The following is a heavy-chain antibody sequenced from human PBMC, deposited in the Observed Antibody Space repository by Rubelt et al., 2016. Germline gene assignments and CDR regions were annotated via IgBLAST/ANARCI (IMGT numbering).Heavy chain of an antibody. V-gene: IGHV3-48*04. CDR3: ARDSKQWLLGY. CDR1: GFTFSSYS. CDR2: ISSSSSTI. Sequence: EVQLVESGGGLVQPGGSLRLSCAASGFTFSSYSKNWVRQAPGKGLEWVSYISSSSSTIYYADSVEGRFTISRDNAKNSLYLQMNSLRAEDTAVYYCARDSKQWLLGYWGQGTLVTVSS. D-gene: IGHD6-19*01. J-gene: IGHJ4*02.